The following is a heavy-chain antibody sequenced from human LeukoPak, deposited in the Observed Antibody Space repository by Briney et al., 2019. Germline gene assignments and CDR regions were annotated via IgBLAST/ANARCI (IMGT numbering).Heavy chain of an antibody. D-gene: IGHD3-22*01. V-gene: IGHV4-39*07. CDR3: ARGYDGSGFYQPGYYFDS. CDR2: IYHSGST. CDR1: GGSISSSSYY. J-gene: IGHJ4*02. Sequence: SETLSLTCTVSGGSISSSSYYWGWIRQPPGKGLEWIGSIYHSGSTYYNPSLKSRVTISVDTSKNQFSLKLSSVTAADTAVYYCARGYDGSGFYQPGYYFDSWGQGTLVTVSS.